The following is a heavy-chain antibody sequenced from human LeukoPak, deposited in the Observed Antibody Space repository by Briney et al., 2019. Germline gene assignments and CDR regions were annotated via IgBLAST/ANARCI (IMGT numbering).Heavy chain of an antibody. J-gene: IGHJ5*02. CDR3: ARGADGVSSNSRGWFDP. D-gene: IGHD2-15*01. Sequence: GGSLRLSCAASGFTFSPYSMCWVRQAPGKGLEWVSSISTSSSYIYYADSVKGRFTISRDNARNSLYLQMNTLGAGDTAVYSCARGADGVSSNSRGWFDPWGQGTLVTVSS. CDR1: GFTFSPYS. V-gene: IGHV3-21*01. CDR2: ISTSSSYI.